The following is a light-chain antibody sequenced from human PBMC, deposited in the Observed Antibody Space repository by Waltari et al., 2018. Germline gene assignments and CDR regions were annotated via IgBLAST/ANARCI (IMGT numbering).Light chain of an antibody. V-gene: IGLV2-14*01. CDR2: EVS. J-gene: IGLJ1*01. CDR3: SSYTTSSAPGV. Sequence: QSALTQPASVSGSPGQSITISCSGTDSDVGAYDFVSWYQQHPGKAPHLIIYEVSNRPSGFLNRFSAAMSGNTASLTISGLQAEDEADYYCSSYTTSSAPGVFGTGTRVTVL. CDR1: DSDVGAYDF.